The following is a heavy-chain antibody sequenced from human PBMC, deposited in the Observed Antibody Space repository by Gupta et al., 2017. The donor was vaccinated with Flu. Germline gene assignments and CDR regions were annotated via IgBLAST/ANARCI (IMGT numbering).Heavy chain of an antibody. CDR2: IQDDESKG. CDR3: ARDANIYCNDGSCDGACDI. V-gene: IGHV3-7*01. Sequence: RWVRQTPGKGLEWRDDIQDDESKGDDRDSVKGRFTIDRDNAKNSLYLQLNSLRADVTAVYYCARDANIYCNDGSCDGACDIWGQGTRGTVSS. J-gene: IGHJ4*02. D-gene: IGHD2-15*01.